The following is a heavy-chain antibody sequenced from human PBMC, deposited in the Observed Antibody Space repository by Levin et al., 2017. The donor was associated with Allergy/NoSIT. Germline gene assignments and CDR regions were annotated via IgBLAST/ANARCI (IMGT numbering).Heavy chain of an antibody. V-gene: IGHV4-59*01. D-gene: IGHD6-13*01. CDR2: IYYSGST. Sequence: SSETLSLTCTVSGGSISSYYWSWIRQPPGKGLEWIGNIYYSGSTNDNPSLESRVTISVDTSKNQFSLKLSSVTAADTAVYYCARDRTDIAAAGIGYYYGMDVWGQGTTVTVSS. CDR3: ARDRTDIAAAGIGYYYGMDV. CDR1: GGSISSYY. J-gene: IGHJ6*02.